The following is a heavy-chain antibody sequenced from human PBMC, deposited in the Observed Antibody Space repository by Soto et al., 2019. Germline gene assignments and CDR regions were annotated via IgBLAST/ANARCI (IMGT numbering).Heavy chain of an antibody. Sequence: GGSLRLSCAASGFTFSSYAMHWVRQAPGKGLEWVAVISYDGSNKYYADSVKGRFTISRDNSKNTLYLQMNSLRGEDTAVYYCAREGGGTVDTAMAHYYGMDVWGQGTTVTVSS. CDR2: ISYDGSNK. CDR3: AREGGGTVDTAMAHYYGMDV. D-gene: IGHD5-18*01. CDR1: GFTFSSYA. V-gene: IGHV3-30-3*01. J-gene: IGHJ6*02.